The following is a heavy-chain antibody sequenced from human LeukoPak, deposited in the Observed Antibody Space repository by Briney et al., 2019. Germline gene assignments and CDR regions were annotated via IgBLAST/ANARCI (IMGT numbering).Heavy chain of an antibody. CDR1: DDTLSNYG. CDR3: ARTQWLEDAFDF. J-gene: IGHJ3*01. V-gene: IGHV1-18*01. CDR2: ISTYNGNT. Sequence: GASVKVSCKASDDTLSNYGISWVRQAPGQGLEWMGWISTYNGNTHYAQKFQGGVTMTTDTSTNIAYLELRDLRSDDTAVYYCARTQWLEDAFDFWGQGTVVTVSS. D-gene: IGHD6-19*01.